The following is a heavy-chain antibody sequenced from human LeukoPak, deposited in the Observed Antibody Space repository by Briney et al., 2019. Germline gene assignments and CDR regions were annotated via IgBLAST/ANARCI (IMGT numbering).Heavy chain of an antibody. CDR2: IDYSGST. CDR1: GGSISSGDYY. Sequence: KSSETLSLTCTVSGGSISSGDYYWSWIRQPPGKGLEWIGYIDYSGSTYYNPSLKSRVTISVDTPKNQFSLKLTSVTAADTAVYYCARDSSTSYSSGWRSDYWSQGTLVTVSS. D-gene: IGHD6-19*01. J-gene: IGHJ4*02. V-gene: IGHV4-30-4*01. CDR3: ARDSSTSYSSGWRSDY.